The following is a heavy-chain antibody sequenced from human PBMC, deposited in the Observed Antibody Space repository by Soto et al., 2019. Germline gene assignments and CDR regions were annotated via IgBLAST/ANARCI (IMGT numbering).Heavy chain of an antibody. Sequence: QAQLVESGGGVVQPGRSLRLSCAASGFAFSSYGMNWVRQAPGTGLEWVAVISYDGSLQHYADSVKGRFTNSRDNSKNMVLLQISSLRAEDTAVYYCVSDRGYGHASVPYSWGQGTLVSVSS. CDR1: GFAFSSYG. D-gene: IGHD5-18*01. CDR2: ISYDGSLQ. CDR3: VSDRGYGHASVPYS. V-gene: IGHV3-30*03. J-gene: IGHJ4*02.